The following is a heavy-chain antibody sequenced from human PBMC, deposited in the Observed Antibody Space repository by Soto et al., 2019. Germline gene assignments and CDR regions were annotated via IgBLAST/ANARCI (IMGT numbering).Heavy chain of an antibody. CDR2: IYPRDSHT. D-gene: IGHD3-16*01. CDR1: GYGFTSYW. J-gene: IGHJ4*02. CDR3: ARQGLWGAYYFDY. Sequence: GESLKISCKASGYGFTSYWIGWVRQVPGRGLEWLASIYPRDSHTNYSPSFQGHVTFSADRSTNTAYLHWSSLKASDTAMYFCARQGLWGAYYFDYWGQGALVTVSS. V-gene: IGHV5-10-1*01.